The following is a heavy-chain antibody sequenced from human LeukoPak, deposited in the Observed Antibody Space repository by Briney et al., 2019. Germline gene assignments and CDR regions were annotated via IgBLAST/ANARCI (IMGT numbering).Heavy chain of an antibody. D-gene: IGHD3-22*01. CDR2: ISYDGSNK. CDR1: GFTFSSYG. Sequence: PGRSLRLSCAASGFTFSSYGMHWVRQAPGKGRVWVAVISYDGSNKYYADSVKGRFTISRDNSKNTLYLQMNSLRAEDTAVYYCAKVNHYYDSSGLFDYWGQGTLVTVSS. V-gene: IGHV3-30*18. CDR3: AKVNHYYDSSGLFDY. J-gene: IGHJ4*02.